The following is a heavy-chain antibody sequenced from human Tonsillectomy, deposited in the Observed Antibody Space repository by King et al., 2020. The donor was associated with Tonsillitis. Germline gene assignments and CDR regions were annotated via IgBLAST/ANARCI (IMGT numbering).Heavy chain of an antibody. J-gene: IGHJ5*02. CDR3: ARQIGVVSWYH. CDR1: GFTFSHYW. D-gene: IGHD3-3*01. V-gene: IGHV3-74*01. CDR2: TNIDGIFT. Sequence: VQLVESGGGLVHPGGSLRRSCAASGFTFSHYWIHWVRLSPGKGLVWVSRTNIDGIFTNYADSVKGRFTISIDNAKSTLYLQMNSLRAEDTAVYYCARQIGVVSWYHWGQGTLVTVSS.